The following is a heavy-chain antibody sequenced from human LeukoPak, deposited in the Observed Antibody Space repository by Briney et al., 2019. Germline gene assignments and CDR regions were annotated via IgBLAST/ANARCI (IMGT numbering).Heavy chain of an antibody. D-gene: IGHD6-19*01. CDR3: AMQWLVLRWFDF. CDR1: GFTFSSYS. V-gene: IGHV3-21*04. CDR2: ISSSSSYI. J-gene: IGHJ4*02. Sequence: GGSLRLSCAASGFTFSSYSMNWVRQAPGKGLEWVSSISSSSSYIYYADSVKGRFTISRDNAKNSLYLQMNSLRAEDTAVYYCAMQWLVLRWFDFWGQGTLVTVSS.